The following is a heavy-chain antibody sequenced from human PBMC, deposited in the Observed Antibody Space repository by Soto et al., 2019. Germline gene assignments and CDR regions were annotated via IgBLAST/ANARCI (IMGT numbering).Heavy chain of an antibody. CDR1: GFTFSSSA. Sequence: ASVKVSCKTSGFTFSSSAVHWVLQARGHRLQWIGWIDVGSANANYAQMLQERVTISRDMSTSTAYMELSSLRPEDTAVYYCARGRPLDYDSSGYYYALYAEYFQHWGQGTLVTAPQ. J-gene: IGHJ1*01. CDR2: IDVGSANA. V-gene: IGHV1-58*01. CDR3: ARGRPLDYDSSGYYYALYAEYFQH. D-gene: IGHD3-22*01.